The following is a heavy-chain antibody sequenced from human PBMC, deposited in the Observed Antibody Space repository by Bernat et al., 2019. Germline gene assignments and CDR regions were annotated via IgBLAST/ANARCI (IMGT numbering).Heavy chain of an antibody. CDR3: AKDSEPGIAAAGTGSDMDV. D-gene: IGHD6-13*01. CDR1: GFTFDDYA. CDR2: ISGDGGST. V-gene: IGHV3-43*02. Sequence: EVQLVESGGGVVQPGGSLRLSCAASGFTFDDYAMHWVRQAPGKGLEWVSLISGDGGSTYYADSVKGRFTISRDNSKNSLYLQMNSLRTEDTAWYYCAKDSEPGIAAAGTGSDMDVWGKGTTVTVSS. J-gene: IGHJ6*03.